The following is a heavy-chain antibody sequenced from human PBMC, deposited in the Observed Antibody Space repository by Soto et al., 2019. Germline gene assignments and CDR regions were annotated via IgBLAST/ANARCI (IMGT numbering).Heavy chain of an antibody. CDR3: ARHESGTSYFDY. Sequence: PSENLSLTCTVSGGSISSRAFYWGWIRQPPGKGLEWIGSIYYSGSTYYNPSLKSGVTISVDTSKNQLSLKLSSVTAADTAVYYCARHESGTSYFDYWGRGTLVTVS. J-gene: IGHJ4*02. CDR2: IYYSGST. D-gene: IGHD1-26*01. CDR1: GGSISSRAFY. V-gene: IGHV4-39*01.